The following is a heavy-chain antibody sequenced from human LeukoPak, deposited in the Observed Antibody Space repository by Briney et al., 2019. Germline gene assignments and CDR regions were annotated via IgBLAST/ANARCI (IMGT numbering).Heavy chain of an antibody. D-gene: IGHD6-19*01. CDR2: IYSGGNT. J-gene: IGHJ4*02. CDR1: GFTVSTNY. Sequence: GSLRLSCAASGFTVSTNYMSWVRQAPGKGLEWVSIIYSGGNTYYADSVKGRFIISRDSSKNTLSLQMNSLRVEDTAVYYCARDGSSGWYPHWGQGTLVTVSS. V-gene: IGHV3-53*01. CDR3: ARDGSSGWYPH.